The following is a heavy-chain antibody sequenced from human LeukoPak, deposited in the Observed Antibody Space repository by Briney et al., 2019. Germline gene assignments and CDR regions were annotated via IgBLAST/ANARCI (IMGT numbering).Heavy chain of an antibody. CDR1: GGSISSGSYY. V-gene: IGHV4-39*01. CDR2: IYYSGST. Sequence: SETLSLTCTVSGGSISSGSYYWGWIRQPPGKGLEWIGNIYYSGSTSHNPSLKSRVTISVDTSKNQFSLKLSSVTAADTAVYYCARRHFGSALRDYWGQGTLVTVSS. D-gene: IGHD3-10*01. J-gene: IGHJ4*02. CDR3: ARRHFGSALRDY.